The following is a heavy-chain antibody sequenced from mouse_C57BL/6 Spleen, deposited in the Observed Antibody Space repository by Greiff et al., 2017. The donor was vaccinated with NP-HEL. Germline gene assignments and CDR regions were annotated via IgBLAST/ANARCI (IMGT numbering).Heavy chain of an antibody. V-gene: IGHV2-5*01. CDR1: GFSLTSYG. D-gene: IGHD1-1*01. CDR3: AKNANYYYALDY. CDR2: ICSGGST. Sequence: QVQLQQSGPGLVQPSQSLSITCTASGFSLTSYGVHWVRQSPGKGLEWLGVICSGGSTDYYAAFTSRLSITTDNSTSHVSYIMNSWQADDAAIYYCAKNANYYYALDYWGQGTSVTVSS. J-gene: IGHJ4*01.